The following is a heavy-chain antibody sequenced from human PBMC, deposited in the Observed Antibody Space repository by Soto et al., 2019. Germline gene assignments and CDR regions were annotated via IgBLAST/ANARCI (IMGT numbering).Heavy chain of an antibody. J-gene: IGHJ4*02. Sequence: PGGSLRLSCEASGFRFNSYSMNWVRQAPQKGLEWVSLIDARSNYIYYADSVKGRFTISRDNARNSLYLQMDSLRVEDTAVYYCVRENEMAGATSDFEYWGQGTPVTVSS. CDR1: GFRFNSYS. CDR3: VRENEMAGATSDFEY. D-gene: IGHD6-19*01. CDR2: IDARSNYI. V-gene: IGHV3-21*06.